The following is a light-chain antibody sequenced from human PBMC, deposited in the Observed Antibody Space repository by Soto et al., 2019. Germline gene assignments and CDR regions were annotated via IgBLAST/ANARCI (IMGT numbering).Light chain of an antibody. CDR3: QAYDYSLTASV. Sequence: QTVVTQPPSVSGAPGQRVTIPFTGNSSNLGAGYDVHWYQQLPGTAPKLVIYGNRNRPSGVPERFSGSKSGTSASLAITGLQAEDEGDYYCQAYDYSLTASVFGGGTKLTVL. J-gene: IGLJ3*02. CDR1: SSNLGAGYD. V-gene: IGLV1-40*01. CDR2: GNR.